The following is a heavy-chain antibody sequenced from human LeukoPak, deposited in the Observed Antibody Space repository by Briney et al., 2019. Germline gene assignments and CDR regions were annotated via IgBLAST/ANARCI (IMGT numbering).Heavy chain of an antibody. D-gene: IGHD1-26*01. CDR2: INPNSGGT. Sequence: ASVKVSCKASGYTFTSYGISWVRQAPGQGLEWMGWINPNSGGTNYAQKFQGRVTMTRDTSISTAYMELSRLRSDDTAVYYCARGVGATLATFDYWGQGTLVTVSS. J-gene: IGHJ4*02. CDR3: ARGVGATLATFDY. CDR1: GYTFTSYG. V-gene: IGHV1-2*02.